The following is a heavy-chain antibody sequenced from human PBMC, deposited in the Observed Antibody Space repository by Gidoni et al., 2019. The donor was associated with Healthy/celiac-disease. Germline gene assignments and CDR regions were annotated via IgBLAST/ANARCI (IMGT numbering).Heavy chain of an antibody. J-gene: IGHJ5*02. CDR2: INHSGST. V-gene: IGHV4-34*01. CDR1: GGSFSGYY. CDR3: ARDDYSNYGGYNWFDP. Sequence: QVQLQQWGAGLLQPSATLSLTCAVYGGSFSGYYWSWLRQPPGKGLEWIGEINHSGSTNYNPSLKSRVTISVDTSKNQFSLKLSSVTAADTAVYYCARDDYSNYGGYNWFDPWGQGTLVTVSS. D-gene: IGHD4-4*01.